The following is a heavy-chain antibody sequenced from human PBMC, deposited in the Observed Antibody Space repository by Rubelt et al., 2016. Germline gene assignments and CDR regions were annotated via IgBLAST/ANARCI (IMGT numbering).Heavy chain of an antibody. D-gene: IGHD6-13*01. V-gene: IGHV4-59*01. CDR2: IYYSGST. CDR3: AGGVAAAGPPDV. CDR1: GGSISSYY. Sequence: QVQLQESGPGLVKPSETLSLTCTVSGGSISSYYWSWIRQPPGKGLEWIGYIYYSGSTNYNPALKSRVTISVDTAKNQFSLKLSSVTAADTAVYYCAGGVAAAGPPDVWGQGTTVTVSS. J-gene: IGHJ6*02.